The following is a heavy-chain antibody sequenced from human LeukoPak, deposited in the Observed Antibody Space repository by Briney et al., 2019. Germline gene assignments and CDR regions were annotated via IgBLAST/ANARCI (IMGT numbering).Heavy chain of an antibody. CDR2: IYYSGST. J-gene: IGHJ4*02. V-gene: IGHV4-30-4*01. D-gene: IGHD1-1*01. Sequence: SETLSLTCTVSGGSISSGDYYWSWIRQPPGKGLEWIGYIYYSGSTYYNPSLKSRVTISVDTSKNQFSLKLSSVTAADTAVYYCARAPIRVRESYFDYWGQGTLVTVSS. CDR1: GGSISSGDYY. CDR3: ARAPIRVRESYFDY.